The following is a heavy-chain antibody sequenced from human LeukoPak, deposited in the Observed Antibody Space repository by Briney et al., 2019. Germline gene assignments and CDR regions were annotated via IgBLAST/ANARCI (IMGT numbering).Heavy chain of an antibody. J-gene: IGHJ1*01. V-gene: IGHV3-7*01. CDR2: IKQDGSEK. CDR3: ARDARIAVAGTTHFQH. CDR1: GFTFSSYW. Sequence: GGSLRLSCAASGFTFSSYWMSWVRQAPGKGLEWVGNIKQDGSEKYYVDSVKGRFTISRDNAKNSLYLQMNSLRAEDTAVYYCARDARIAVAGTTHFQHWGQGTLVTVSS. D-gene: IGHD6-19*01.